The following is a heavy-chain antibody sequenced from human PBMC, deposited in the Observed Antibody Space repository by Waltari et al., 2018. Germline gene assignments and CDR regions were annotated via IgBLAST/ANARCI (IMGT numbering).Heavy chain of an antibody. J-gene: IGHJ4*02. Sequence: QVQLVQSGAEVKKPGASVKVSCKSSVYTCTSHYMHCVRQAPGQGLEWMGIINPSGGSTSYAQKFQGRVTMTRDTSTSTVYMELSSLRSEDTAVYYCARGGNDGSYYLFDYWGQGTLVTVSS. CDR3: ARGGNDGSYYLFDY. CDR2: INPSGGST. D-gene: IGHD1-26*01. CDR1: VYTCTSHY. V-gene: IGHV1-46*01.